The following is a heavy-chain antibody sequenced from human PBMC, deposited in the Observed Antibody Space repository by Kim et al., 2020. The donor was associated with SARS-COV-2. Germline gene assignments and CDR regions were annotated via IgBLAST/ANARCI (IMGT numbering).Heavy chain of an antibody. D-gene: IGHD6-13*01. Sequence: SETLSLTCAVYGGSFSGYYWSWIRQPPGKGLEWIGEINHSGSTNYNPSLKSRVTISVDTSKNQFSLKLSSVTAADTAVYYCARGLRVRGYSSYYYFDYWGQGTLVTVSS. CDR3: ARGLRVRGYSSYYYFDY. CDR1: GGSFSGYY. V-gene: IGHV4-34*01. J-gene: IGHJ4*02. CDR2: INHSGST.